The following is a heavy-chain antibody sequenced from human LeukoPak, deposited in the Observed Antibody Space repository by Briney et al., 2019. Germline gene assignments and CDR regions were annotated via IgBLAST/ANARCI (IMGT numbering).Heavy chain of an antibody. CDR1: GGSISSYY. J-gene: IGHJ2*01. Sequence: SETLSLTCTVSGGSISSYYWSWIRQPPGKGLEWIGYIYYSGSTNYNPSLKSRVTISVDTSKNQFSLKLSSVTAADTAVYYCARDGSGSYYFDLWGRGTLVTVSS. CDR2: IYYSGST. V-gene: IGHV4-59*01. D-gene: IGHD3-10*01. CDR3: ARDGSGSYYFDL.